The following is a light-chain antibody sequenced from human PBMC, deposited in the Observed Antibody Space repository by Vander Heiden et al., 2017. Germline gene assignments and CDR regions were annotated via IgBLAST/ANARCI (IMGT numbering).Light chain of an antibody. CDR3: QQYNSYSRT. CDR2: KAS. V-gene: IGKV1-5*03. Sequence: DIQMTQSPSSLSASVGDRVTITCRASQGISSLLAWYQQKPGKAPKLLIYKASSLESGVPSRFSGSGSGTEFTLTISSLQPDDFATYYCQQYNSYSRTFGQWTKVEIK. J-gene: IGKJ1*01. CDR1: QGISSL.